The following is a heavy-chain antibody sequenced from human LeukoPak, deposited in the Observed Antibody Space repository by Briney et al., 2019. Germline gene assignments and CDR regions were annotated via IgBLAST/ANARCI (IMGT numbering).Heavy chain of an antibody. D-gene: IGHD5-18*01. Sequence: SETLSLTCDVSGVSINTCCYYWTWIRQPPGKGLEGIGYKYYSGSTRYNSSLRSRLTISLDSSKNQFSLRLTSVTAADTAVYYCARGRSYGFDFDSWGPGTLVIVSS. V-gene: IGHV4-61*01. CDR3: ARGRSYGFDFDS. J-gene: IGHJ4*02. CDR2: KYYSGST. CDR1: GVSINTCCYY.